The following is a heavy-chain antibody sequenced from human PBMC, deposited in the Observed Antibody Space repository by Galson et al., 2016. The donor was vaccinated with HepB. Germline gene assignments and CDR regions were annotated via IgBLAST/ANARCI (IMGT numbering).Heavy chain of an antibody. CDR2: INHGGDT. V-gene: IGHV4-34*01. D-gene: IGHD2-21*01. J-gene: IGHJ5*02. Sequence: EPLSLTCGVHGGSFNAHYWSWIRQPPGKGLEWIGEINHGGDTKYNPSLKTRATISVDASKNQFSLNLTSTTAADTAVYYCARVVVAATKWFDPWGPGNLVIVSS. CDR3: ARVVVAATKWFDP. CDR1: GGSFNAHY.